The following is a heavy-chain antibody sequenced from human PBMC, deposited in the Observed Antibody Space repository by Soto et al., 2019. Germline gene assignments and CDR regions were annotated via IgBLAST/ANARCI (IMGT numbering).Heavy chain of an antibody. D-gene: IGHD3-22*01. Sequence: PSETLSLTCAVYGGSFSGYYWSWIRQPPGKGLEWIGEINHSGSTNYNPSLKSRVTISVDTSKNQFSLKLSSVTAADTAVYYCARGIRNYYDSSGPRDFDIWGQGTMVTVSS. CDR3: ARGIRNYYDSSGPRDFDI. CDR1: GGSFSGYY. J-gene: IGHJ3*02. V-gene: IGHV4-34*01. CDR2: INHSGST.